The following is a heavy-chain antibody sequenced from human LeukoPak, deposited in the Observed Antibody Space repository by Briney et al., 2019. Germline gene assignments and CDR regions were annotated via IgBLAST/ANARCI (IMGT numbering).Heavy chain of an antibody. Sequence: PSETLSLTCAVYGGSFSVYYWSWVRQPPGKGLEWIGEIIHSGSTNYNPSLKSRVTISVDTSKNQFSLNLSSVTAAGTAVYYCARDLRNSGIWGQGTLVTVSS. J-gene: IGHJ1*01. CDR2: IIHSGST. D-gene: IGHD1-7*01. V-gene: IGHV4-34*12. CDR3: ARDLRNSGI. CDR1: GGSFSVYY.